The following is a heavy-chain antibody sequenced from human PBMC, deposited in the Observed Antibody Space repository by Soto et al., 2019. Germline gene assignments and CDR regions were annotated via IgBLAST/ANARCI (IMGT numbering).Heavy chain of an antibody. V-gene: IGHV5-51*01. J-gene: IGHJ4*02. CDR3: VRLSATGSQTFDY. D-gene: IGHD6-13*01. CDR1: GYTFTSYW. Sequence: GESLKIACTGSGYTFTSYWIGWVRQMPGKGLECMGLIYPRDSDTRYSPSFQGQVAISADRSISTAYLQWSSLKASDTAMYFCVRLSATGSQTFDYWGPATLVTLSS. CDR2: IYPRDSDT.